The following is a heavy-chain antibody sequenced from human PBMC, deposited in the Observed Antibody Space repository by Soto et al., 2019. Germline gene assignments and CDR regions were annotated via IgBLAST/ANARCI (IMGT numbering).Heavy chain of an antibody. V-gene: IGHV3-21*01. CDR1: GFTFSSYS. Sequence: GGSPRLSCAASGFTFSSYSMNWVRQAPGKGLEWVSSISSSSSYIYYADSVKGRFTISRDNAKNSLYLQMNSLRAEDTAVYYCARDCRGPGFDPWGQGTLVTVSS. CDR3: ARDCRGPGFDP. CDR2: ISSSSSYI. J-gene: IGHJ5*02.